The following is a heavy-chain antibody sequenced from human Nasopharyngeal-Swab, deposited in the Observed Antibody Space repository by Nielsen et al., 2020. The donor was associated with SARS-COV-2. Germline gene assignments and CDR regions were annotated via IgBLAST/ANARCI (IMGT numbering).Heavy chain of an antibody. Sequence: ASVKVSCKASGYTSTSYGISWVRQAPGQGLEWMGWISAYNGNTNYAQKLQGRVTMTTDTSTSTAYMELRSLRSDDTAVYHCARFPAGGYYDSSGYYYWYFDLWGRGTLVTVSS. CDR1: GYTSTSYG. V-gene: IGHV1-18*01. CDR3: ARFPAGGYYDSSGYYYWYFDL. J-gene: IGHJ2*01. CDR2: ISAYNGNT. D-gene: IGHD3-22*01.